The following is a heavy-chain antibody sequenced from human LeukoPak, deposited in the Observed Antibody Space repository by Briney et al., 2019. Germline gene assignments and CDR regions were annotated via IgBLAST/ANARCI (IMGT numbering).Heavy chain of an antibody. Sequence: SQTLSLTCTVSGGPLSSGDYYWSWIRQPPGKGLEWIGYIYYSGSTYYNPSLKSRLTISVDTSKNQFSLKLSSVTAADTAVYYCPRYIPLRTVTPPPPDAFDIWGHGTMVTVSS. CDR1: GGPLSSGDYY. CDR2: IYYSGST. D-gene: IGHD2-21*02. CDR3: PRYIPLRTVTPPPPDAFDI. V-gene: IGHV4-30-4*01. J-gene: IGHJ3*02.